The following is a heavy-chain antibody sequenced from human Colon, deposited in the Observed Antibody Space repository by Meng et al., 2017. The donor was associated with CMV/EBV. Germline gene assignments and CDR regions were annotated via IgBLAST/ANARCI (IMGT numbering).Heavy chain of an antibody. CDR1: ECTFSTYA. V-gene: IGHV3-23*01. CDR2: SSSSGGFT. J-gene: IGHJ4*02. CDR3: AKGEMRDGYSWSD. D-gene: IGHD5-24*01. Sequence: AASECTFSTYAMSRGGREPGEELEEGSASSSSGGFTLDEDSIKDRFTITRDNSKNRMYLEMNSMTAEDTAIYYCAKGEMRDGYSWSDWGQGSLVTVSS.